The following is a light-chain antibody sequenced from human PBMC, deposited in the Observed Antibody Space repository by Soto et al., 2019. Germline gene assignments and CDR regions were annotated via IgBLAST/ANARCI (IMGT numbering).Light chain of an antibody. CDR1: QSISSY. J-gene: IGKJ2*01. CDR3: QRRSVCPRT. CDR2: DAS. Sequence: EIVLTQSPATLSLSPGERATLSCRASQSISSYLAWYQQKPGQAPRLLFYDASIRPAGIPARFSGSGSGTDFTLTISSLEPVDLAVYYCQRRSVCPRTFGRGTNLEIK. V-gene: IGKV3-11*01.